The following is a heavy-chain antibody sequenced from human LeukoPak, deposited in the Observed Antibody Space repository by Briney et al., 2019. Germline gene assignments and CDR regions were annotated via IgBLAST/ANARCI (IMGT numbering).Heavy chain of an antibody. V-gene: IGHV4-38-2*02. D-gene: IGHD7-27*01. CDR1: GYSISSGYY. CDR3: ASPITGDVEGVFDY. J-gene: IGHJ4*02. Sequence: SETLSLTCTVSGYSISSGYYWGWIRQPPGKGLEWIGSIYHSGSTYYNPSFKSRVTISVDTSKNQFSLKLSSVTAADTAVYYCASPITGDVEGVFDYWGQGTLVTVSS. CDR2: IYHSGST.